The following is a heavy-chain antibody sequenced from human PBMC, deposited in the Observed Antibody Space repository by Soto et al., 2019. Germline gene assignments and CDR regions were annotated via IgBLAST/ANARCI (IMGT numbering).Heavy chain of an antibody. Sequence: VELVESGGGVVQPGRSLRLSCAASGFTFGSYGMHWVRQAPGKGLEWVAVIWYDGSTEYYAASVMGRFTISRDNSKNTLYLQMNSLRAEDTAVYFCARIQHAGNLVAGFDHWGQATLFTVSS. V-gene: IGHV3-33*01. CDR2: IWYDGSTE. CDR1: GFTFGSYG. J-gene: IGHJ4*02. CDR3: ARIQHAGNLVAGFDH. D-gene: IGHD6-19*01.